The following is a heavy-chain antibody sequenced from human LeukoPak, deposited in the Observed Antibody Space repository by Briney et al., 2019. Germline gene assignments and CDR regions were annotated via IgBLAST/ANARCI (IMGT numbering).Heavy chain of an antibody. J-gene: IGHJ4*02. D-gene: IGHD3-22*01. Sequence: GGSLRLSCAASGFTFSSYSMNWVCQAPGKGLEWVSSISSSSSYIYYADSVKGRFTISRDNAKNSLYLQMNSLRAEDTAVYYCARDGYYDSSGRVFDYWGQGTLVTVSS. CDR3: ARDGYYDSSGRVFDY. V-gene: IGHV3-21*01. CDR1: GFTFSSYS. CDR2: ISSSSSYI.